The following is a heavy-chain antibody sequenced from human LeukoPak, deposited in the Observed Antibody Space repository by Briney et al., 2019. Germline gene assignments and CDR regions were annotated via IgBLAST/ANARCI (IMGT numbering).Heavy chain of an antibody. CDR1: GFTFSSYW. CDR2: INSDGSST. D-gene: IGHD1-26*01. V-gene: IGHV3-74*01. CDR3: ARARGSARFDY. J-gene: IGHJ4*02. Sequence: GGSLRLPCAASGFTFSSYWMHWVRQAPGKGLVWVSRINSDGSSTRYADSVKGRFTISRDNAKNTLYLQMNSLRAEDTAVYYCARARGSARFDYWGQGTLVTVSS.